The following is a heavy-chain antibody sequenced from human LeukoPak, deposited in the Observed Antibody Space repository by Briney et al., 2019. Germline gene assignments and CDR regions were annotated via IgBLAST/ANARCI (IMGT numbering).Heavy chain of an antibody. D-gene: IGHD4-17*01. Sequence: GGSLRLSCAASGFTFSSYTMNWVRQTPGKGLEWVSSITSNTRYIFYADSVKGRFTISRDNAKNSLYLQMNSLRAEDTAVYYCARDRMDYEADYWGQGTLVTVSS. CDR2: ITSNTRYI. CDR1: GFTFSSYT. J-gene: IGHJ4*02. CDR3: ARDRMDYEADY. V-gene: IGHV3-21*01.